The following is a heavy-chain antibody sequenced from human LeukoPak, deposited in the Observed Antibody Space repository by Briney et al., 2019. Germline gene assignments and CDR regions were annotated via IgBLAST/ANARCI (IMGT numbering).Heavy chain of an antibody. CDR3: ARGPRGFDP. CDR1: GFTFSSYT. J-gene: IGHJ5*02. Sequence: GGSLRLSCAGSGFTFSSYTMHWVRQAPGKGLEWVAVISYDGSNKYYADSVKGRFTISRDNSKNTLYLQMNSLRAEDTAVYYCARGPRGFDPWGQGTLVTVSS. CDR2: ISYDGSNK. V-gene: IGHV3-30*14.